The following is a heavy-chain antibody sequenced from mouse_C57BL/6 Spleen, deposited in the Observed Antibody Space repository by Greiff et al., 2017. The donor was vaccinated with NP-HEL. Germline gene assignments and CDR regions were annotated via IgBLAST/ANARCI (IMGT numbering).Heavy chain of an antibody. CDR3: ARWYFDG. J-gene: IGHJ1*03. CDR1: GYAFSSSW. CDR2: IYPGDGDT. V-gene: IGHV1-82*01. Sequence: VQLQQSGPELVKPGASVKISCKASGYAFSSSWLNWVKQRPGKGLEWIGRIYPGDGDTNYNGKFKGKATLTADKSSSTAYMQHSSLTSEDSAVYFCARWYFDGWGTGTTVTVSS.